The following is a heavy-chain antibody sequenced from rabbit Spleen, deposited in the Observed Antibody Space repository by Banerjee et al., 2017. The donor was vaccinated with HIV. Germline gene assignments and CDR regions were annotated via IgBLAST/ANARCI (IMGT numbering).Heavy chain of an antibody. CDR3: ARYIEGSRHYEL. CDR2: IYGGSSGNT. D-gene: IGHD1-1*01. J-gene: IGHJ4*01. CDR1: GFSFSSSYW. Sequence: QEQLEESGGDLVKPEGSLTLTCTASGFSFSSSYWICWVRQAPGKGLEWIACIYGGSSGNTYYASWAKRRFTISNPSSTTVDLKMTSLTVADTATYFCARYIEGSRHYELWGPGTLVTVS. V-gene: IGHV1S45*01.